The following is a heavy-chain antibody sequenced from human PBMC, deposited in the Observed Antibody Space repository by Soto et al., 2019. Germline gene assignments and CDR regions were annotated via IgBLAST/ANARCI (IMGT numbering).Heavy chain of an antibody. CDR2: INPSGGST. Sequence: ASVKVSCKASGYTFTSYYMHWVRQAPGQGLEGMGIINPSGGSTSYAQKFQGRVTMTRDTSTSTVYMELSSLRSEDTAVYYCDRGPHDFYYSSGYDARVWFDPWGQGTLVTVSS. J-gene: IGHJ5*02. CDR1: GYTFTSYY. CDR3: DRGPHDFYYSSGYDARVWFDP. D-gene: IGHD3-22*01. V-gene: IGHV1-46*03.